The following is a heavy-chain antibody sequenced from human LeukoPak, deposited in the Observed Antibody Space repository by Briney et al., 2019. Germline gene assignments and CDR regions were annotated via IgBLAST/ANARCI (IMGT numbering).Heavy chain of an antibody. D-gene: IGHD1-26*01. V-gene: IGHV4-30-4*08. J-gene: IGHJ4*02. Sequence: SQTLSLTCTVSGGSISSGDYYWSWIRQPPGKGLEWIGYIYYSGSTYYNPSLKSRVTISVDTSKNQFSLKLSSVTAADTAVYYCARVSGSYYDGYYFDYWGQGTLVTVS. CDR1: GGSISSGDYY. CDR2: IYYSGST. CDR3: ARVSGSYYDGYYFDY.